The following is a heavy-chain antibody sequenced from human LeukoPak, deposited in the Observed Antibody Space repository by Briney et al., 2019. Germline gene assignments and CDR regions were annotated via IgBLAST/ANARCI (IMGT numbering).Heavy chain of an antibody. CDR3: ASTKLTRTGYAY. Sequence: SETLSLTCTVSGGSISSGDYYWSWIRQPPGKGLKWIGYIYYSGSTYYNPSLKSRVTISVDKSKNQFSLKLSSVTAADTAVYYCASTKLTRTGYAYWGQGTLVTVSS. D-gene: IGHD3/OR15-3a*01. V-gene: IGHV4-30-4*01. CDR2: IYYSGST. J-gene: IGHJ4*02. CDR1: GGSISSGDYY.